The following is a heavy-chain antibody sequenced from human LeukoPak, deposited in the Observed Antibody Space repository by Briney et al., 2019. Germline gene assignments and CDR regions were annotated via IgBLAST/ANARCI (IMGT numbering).Heavy chain of an antibody. Sequence: GGSLRLSCSASEFTVSRKYMLWVRQAPGKGLEWVSLIFSNGDTHYADSVKGRFTISRDTSKNTVSLQMNSLRVEDTAMYYCTRDQINYWGQGTLVTVSS. CDR3: TRDQINY. J-gene: IGHJ4*02. CDR1: EFTVSRKY. D-gene: IGHD3-16*01. CDR2: IFSNGDT. V-gene: IGHV3-53*01.